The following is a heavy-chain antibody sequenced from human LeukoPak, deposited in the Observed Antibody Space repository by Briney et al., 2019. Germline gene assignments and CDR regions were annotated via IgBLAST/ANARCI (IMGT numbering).Heavy chain of an antibody. CDR3: AKDIRRGYNYGYDQFAY. CDR1: GFTFSNYW. J-gene: IGHJ4*02. V-gene: IGHV3-74*01. CDR2: INSDGINT. D-gene: IGHD5-18*01. Sequence: GGSLRLSCAASGFTFSNYWMHWVRQAPGKGLVWVSRINSDGINTSYADSVKGRFTISRDNAKNTLNLQMNSLRAEDTAVYYCAKDIRRGYNYGYDQFAYWGQGILVTVSS.